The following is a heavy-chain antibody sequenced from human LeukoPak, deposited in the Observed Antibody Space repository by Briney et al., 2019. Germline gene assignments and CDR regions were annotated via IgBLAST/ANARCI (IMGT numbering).Heavy chain of an antibody. CDR1: GFTFSIYG. J-gene: IGHJ5*02. D-gene: IGHD3-10*01. CDR2: IWYDGSNK. V-gene: IGHV3-33*06. CDR3: AKEDYYGSGSSSTNWFDP. Sequence: GGSLRLSCAASGFTFSIYGMRWVRQAPGEWLEWVALIWYDGSNKYYADSVKGRFTISRDNSKNPLYLQMNSLRAEDTAVYDCAKEDYYGSGSSSTNWFDPWGQGTLVTVSS.